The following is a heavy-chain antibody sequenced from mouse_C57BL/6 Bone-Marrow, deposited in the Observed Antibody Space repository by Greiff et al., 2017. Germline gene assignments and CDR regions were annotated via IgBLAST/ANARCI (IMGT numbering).Heavy chain of an antibody. J-gene: IGHJ2*01. CDR3: ARRYYGSSPFDY. CDR2: IYPRSGNT. Sequence: VQLQQSGAELARPGASVKLSCKASGYTFTSYGISWVKQRTGQGLEWIGEIYPRSGNTYYNEKFKGKATLTADKSSSTAYMELRSLTSEDSAVYFCARRYYGSSPFDYWGQGTTLTVSS. CDR1: GYTFTSYG. V-gene: IGHV1-81*01. D-gene: IGHD1-1*01.